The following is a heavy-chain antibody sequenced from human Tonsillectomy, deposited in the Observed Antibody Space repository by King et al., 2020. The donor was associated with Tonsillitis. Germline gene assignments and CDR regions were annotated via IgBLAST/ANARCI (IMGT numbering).Heavy chain of an antibody. J-gene: IGHJ6*02. CDR1: GFTFSSYA. CDR2: ISYDGSNK. V-gene: IGHV3-30-3*01. CDR3: ARGGITGTTGGINYYYGMDV. Sequence: QLVQSGGGVVQPGRSLRLSCAASGFTFSSYAMHWVRQAPGKGLEWVAVISYDGSNKYYADSVKGRFTISRDNSKNTLYLKMNSLRAEDTAVYYCARGGITGTTGGINYYYGMDVWGQGTTVTVSS. D-gene: IGHD1-7*01.